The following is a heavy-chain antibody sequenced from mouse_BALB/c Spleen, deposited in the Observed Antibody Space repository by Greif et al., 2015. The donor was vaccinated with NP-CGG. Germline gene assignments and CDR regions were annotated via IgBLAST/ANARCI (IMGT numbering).Heavy chain of an antibody. CDR2: IWSDGST. CDR1: GFSLTSYG. D-gene: IGHD1-1*01. V-gene: IGHV2-6-2*01. Sequence: VQLQQSGPDLVAPSQSLSITCTVSGFSLTSYGVHWVRQPPGKGLEWLVVIWSDGSTTYNSALKSRLSISKDNSKSQVFLKMNSLQTDDTAIYYCARHHYYGSSYAMDYWGQGTSVTVSS. J-gene: IGHJ4*01. CDR3: ARHHYYGSSYAMDY.